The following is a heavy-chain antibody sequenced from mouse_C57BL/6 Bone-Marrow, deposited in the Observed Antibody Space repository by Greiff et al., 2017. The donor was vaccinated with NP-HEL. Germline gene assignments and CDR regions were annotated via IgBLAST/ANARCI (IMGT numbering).Heavy chain of an antibody. Sequence: VQRVESGPELVKPGASVKISCKASGYAFSSSWMNWVKQRPGKGLEWIGRIYPGDGDTNYNGKFKGKATLTADKSSSTAYMQLSSLTSEDSAVYFCARGWYFDVWGTGTTVTVSS. CDR1: GYAFSSSW. CDR3: ARGWYFDV. J-gene: IGHJ1*03. CDR2: IYPGDGDT. V-gene: IGHV1-82*01.